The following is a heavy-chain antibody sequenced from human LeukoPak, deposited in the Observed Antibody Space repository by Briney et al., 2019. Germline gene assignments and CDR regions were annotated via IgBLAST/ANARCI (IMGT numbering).Heavy chain of an antibody. J-gene: IGHJ4*02. CDR2: ISSDAKTT. CDR1: GFTFSAYA. Sequence: PGGSLRLSCAASGFTFSAYAMNWVRQAPGKGLEWISHISSDAKTTYYADSVQGQLTISRDNAKSSLFLHMDGLRLEDTAVYYCVRDGYYDSLYDYWGQGALVTVSS. D-gene: IGHD3-16*01. V-gene: IGHV3-48*01. CDR3: VRDGYYDSLYDY.